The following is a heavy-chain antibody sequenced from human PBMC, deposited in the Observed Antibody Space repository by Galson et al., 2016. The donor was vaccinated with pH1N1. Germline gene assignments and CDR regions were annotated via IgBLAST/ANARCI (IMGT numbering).Heavy chain of an antibody. CDR2: ISIAGNYK. CDR3: ARAGDPTNWPMDR. V-gene: IGHV3-30*07. J-gene: IGHJ5*02. Sequence: SLRLSCAASGFVFSHYAMHWVRQAPGKGLEWVTYISIAGNYKQYVDSVRGRFTISRDNVENSLYLEMNSLRVEDTAVYYCARAGDPTNWPMDRWGQGTLVTVSS. CDR1: GFVFSHYA. D-gene: IGHD5-24*01.